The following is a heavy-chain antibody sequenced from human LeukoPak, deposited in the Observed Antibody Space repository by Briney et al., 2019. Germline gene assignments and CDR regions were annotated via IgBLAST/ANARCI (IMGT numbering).Heavy chain of an antibody. J-gene: IGHJ4*02. Sequence: PGGSLRLSCAASGFTFSSYGMHWVRQAPGKGLEWVAVIWYDGNNKYYADSVKGRFTISRDNSKNTLYLQKNSLRAEDTAVYYCAKDWGYTTMVSYYFDYWGQGTLVTVSS. D-gene: IGHD5-18*01. CDR3: AKDWGYTTMVSYYFDY. CDR1: GFTFSSYG. V-gene: IGHV3-33*06. CDR2: IWYDGNNK.